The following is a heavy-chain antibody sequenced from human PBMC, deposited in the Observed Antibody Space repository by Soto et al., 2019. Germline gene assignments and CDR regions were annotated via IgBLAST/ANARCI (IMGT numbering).Heavy chain of an antibody. CDR1: GFTFSSYA. CDR3: AKDGAEYSSGWYYFDY. CDR2: ISGSGGST. J-gene: IGHJ4*02. D-gene: IGHD6-19*01. V-gene: IGHV3-23*01. Sequence: VGSLRLSCAASGFTFSSYAMSWVRQAPGKGLEWVSAISGSGGSTYYADSVKGRFTISRDNSKNTLYLQMNSLRAEDTAVYYCAKDGAEYSSGWYYFDYWGQGTLVTVSS.